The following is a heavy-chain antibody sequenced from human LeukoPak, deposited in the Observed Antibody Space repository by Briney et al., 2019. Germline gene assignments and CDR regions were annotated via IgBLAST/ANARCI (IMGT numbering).Heavy chain of an antibody. V-gene: IGHV4-39*01. J-gene: IGHJ1*01. D-gene: IGHD4-23*01. CDR1: GGSISSSSYY. CDR2: IYYSGST. CDR3: ARYLDYGGNSRVFQH. Sequence: SETLSLTCTVSGGSISSSSYYWGWIRQPPGKGLEWIGSIYYSGSTYYNPSLKSRATISVDTSKNQFSLKLSSVTAADTAVYYCARYLDYGGNSRVFQHWGQGTLVTVSS.